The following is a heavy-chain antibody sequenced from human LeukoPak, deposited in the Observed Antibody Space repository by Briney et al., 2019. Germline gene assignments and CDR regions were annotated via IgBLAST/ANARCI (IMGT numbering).Heavy chain of an antibody. J-gene: IGHJ3*02. CDR2: IYYSGST. D-gene: IGHD3-16*01. V-gene: IGHV4-39*07. CDR1: GGSISSSSYY. CDR3: ARDGGLGDDAFDI. Sequence: SETLSLTCTVSGGSISSSSYYWGWIRQPPGKGLEWIGSIYYSGSTYYNPSLKRRVTISVDTSKNQFSLKLSSVTAADTAVYYCARDGGLGDDAFDIWGQGTMVTVSS.